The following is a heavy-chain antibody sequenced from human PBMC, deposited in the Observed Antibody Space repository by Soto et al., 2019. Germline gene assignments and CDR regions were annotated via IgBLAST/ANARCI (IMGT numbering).Heavy chain of an antibody. CDR1: GFTVSSNY. D-gene: IGHD5-12*01. CDR2: LYSDGNT. Sequence: EVQLVQSGGGLVQPGGSLRLSCAASGFTVSSNYMSWVRQAPGKGLEWVSILYSDGNTYYADSVRGRFTISRDNSKHTXXLQMNIRRVEDTAMYYCAREPCGYSGYDRGGCADYWGQGTLVTVYS. J-gene: IGHJ4*02. V-gene: IGHV3-66*01. CDR3: AREPCGYSGYDRGGCADY.